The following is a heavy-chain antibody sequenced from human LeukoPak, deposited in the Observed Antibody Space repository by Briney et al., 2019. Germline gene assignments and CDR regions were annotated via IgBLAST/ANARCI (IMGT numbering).Heavy chain of an antibody. CDR3: AKDIRGYYDSSGYYDY. D-gene: IGHD3-22*01. CDR1: GFTFDDYA. Sequence: PGRSLRLSCAASGFTFDDYAMHWARQAPGKGLEWVSGISWNSGSIGYADSVKGRFIISRDNAKNSLYLQMNSLRAEDTALYYCAKDIRGYYDSSGYYDYWGQGTLVTVSS. CDR2: ISWNSGSI. V-gene: IGHV3-9*01. J-gene: IGHJ4*02.